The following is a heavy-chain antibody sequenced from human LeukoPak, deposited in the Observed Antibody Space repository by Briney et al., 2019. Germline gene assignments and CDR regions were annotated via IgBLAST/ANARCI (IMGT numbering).Heavy chain of an antibody. V-gene: IGHV3-48*02. CDR3: VTGEDSGRPQAIDY. Sequence: GGSLRLSCVASGFTFSHKWMSWVRQDPRKGPEWVTYISSSSSTIYYADSVRGRFAISRDNAKKSLYLQMNSLRDEDTAVYYCVTGEDSGRPQAIDYWGQGTLVTVSS. D-gene: IGHD6-19*01. CDR1: GFTFSHKW. CDR2: ISSSSSTI. J-gene: IGHJ4*02.